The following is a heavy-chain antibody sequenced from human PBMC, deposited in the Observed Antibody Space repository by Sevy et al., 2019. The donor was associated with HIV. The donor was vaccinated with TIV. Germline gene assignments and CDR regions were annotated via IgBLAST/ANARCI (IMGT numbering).Heavy chain of an antibody. J-gene: IGHJ6*03. CDR2: ISSNNGNT. V-gene: IGHV1-18*01. Sequence: ASVKVSCKASGYTFTSFGISWVRQAPGQGFEWIGWISSNNGNTKYAQKFQGRVTMTTETSTSTAYMELRNLRSDDTALYYCARRRPHDYYYFYMDLWGKGTTVTVSS. CDR1: GYTFTSFG. CDR3: ARRRPHDYYYFYMDL.